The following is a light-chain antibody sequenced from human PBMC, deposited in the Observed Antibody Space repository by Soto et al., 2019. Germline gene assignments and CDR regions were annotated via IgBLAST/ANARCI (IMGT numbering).Light chain of an antibody. V-gene: IGKV3-20*01. CDR1: QTVSSY. J-gene: IGKJ5*01. CDR3: QQYGTSPIT. CDR2: GAS. Sequence: ENVLTQSPGTLSLSPGERATLSCRASQTVSSYLTWYQQRPGQAPRLLISGASRRATGIPDRFSGSGSGTDFTLTISRLEPDDFALYYCQQYGTSPITFGLRTRLEIK.